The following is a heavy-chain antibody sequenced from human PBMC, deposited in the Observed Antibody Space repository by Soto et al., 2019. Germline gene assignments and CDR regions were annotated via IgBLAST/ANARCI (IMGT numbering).Heavy chain of an antibody. CDR3: AKAFYGYSYYYGMDV. CDR2: ISWDGGST. Sequence: GGSLRLSCAASGFTFDDYTMHWVRQAPGKGLEWVSLISWDGGSTYYADSVKGRFTISRDNSKNSLYLQMNSLRTEDTALYYCAKAFYGYSYYYGMDVWGQGTTVTVSS. V-gene: IGHV3-43*01. J-gene: IGHJ6*02. D-gene: IGHD3-10*01. CDR1: GFTFDDYT.